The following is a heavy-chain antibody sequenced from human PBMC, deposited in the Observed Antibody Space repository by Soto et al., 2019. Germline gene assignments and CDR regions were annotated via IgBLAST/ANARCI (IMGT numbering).Heavy chain of an antibody. CDR2: ISYNGSNK. V-gene: IGHV3-30*18. CDR1: GFTFSSYS. Sequence: GGSLRLSCAASGFTFSSYSMNWVRQAPGKGLEWVSVISYNGSNKYYADSVKGRFTISRDNSKNTLYLQMNSLRAEDTAVYYCAKDHTVPSPTAMVNDYFDYWGQGTLVTVSS. D-gene: IGHD5-18*01. J-gene: IGHJ4*02. CDR3: AKDHTVPSPTAMVNDYFDY.